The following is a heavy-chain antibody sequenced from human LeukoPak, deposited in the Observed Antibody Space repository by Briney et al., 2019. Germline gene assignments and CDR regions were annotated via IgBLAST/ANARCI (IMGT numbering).Heavy chain of an antibody. CDR3: ARHISGSYFDY. J-gene: IGHJ4*02. CDR1: GYSISSGYY. Sequence: SETLSLTCTVSGYSISSGYYWGWIRPPPGKGLEWIGSIYHSGSTYYNPSLKSRVTISVDTSKNQFSLKLSSVTAADTAVYYCARHISGSYFDYWGQGTLVTVSS. V-gene: IGHV4-38-2*02. D-gene: IGHD1-26*01. CDR2: IYHSGST.